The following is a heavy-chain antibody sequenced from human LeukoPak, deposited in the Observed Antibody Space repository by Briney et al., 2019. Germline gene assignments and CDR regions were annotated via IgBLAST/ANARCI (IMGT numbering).Heavy chain of an antibody. Sequence: ASVKVSCKASGGTFSSYAISWVRQARGQGLEWMGWIIPIFGTANYAQKFQGRVTITTDESTSTAYMELSSLRSEDTAVYYCARDVGDGDGCNPDYWGQGTLVTVSS. V-gene: IGHV1-69*05. CDR3: ARDVGDGDGCNPDY. J-gene: IGHJ4*02. CDR2: IIPIFGTA. CDR1: GGTFSSYA. D-gene: IGHD5-24*01.